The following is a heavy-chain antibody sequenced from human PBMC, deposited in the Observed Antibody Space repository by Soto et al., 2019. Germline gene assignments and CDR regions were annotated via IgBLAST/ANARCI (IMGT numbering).Heavy chain of an antibody. V-gene: IGHV3-33*08. D-gene: IGHD2-2*01. Sequence: PGGSLRLSCAASGFTFSSYGMHGVRQAPGKGLEWVAVIWYDGSNKYYADSVKGRFTISRDNSKNTLYLQMNSLRAEDTAVYYSARAAALDYWGQGTLVTVSS. J-gene: IGHJ4*02. CDR2: IWYDGSNK. CDR3: ARAAALDY. CDR1: GFTFSSYG.